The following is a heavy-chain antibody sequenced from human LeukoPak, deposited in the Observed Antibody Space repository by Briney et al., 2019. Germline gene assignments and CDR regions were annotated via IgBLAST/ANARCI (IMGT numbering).Heavy chain of an antibody. CDR3: ARDGSPTTVRGCSSTSCYVGYDY. CDR2: INHSGST. V-gene: IGHV4-34*01. D-gene: IGHD2-2*01. Sequence: SETLSLTCAVYGGSFSGYYWSWIRQPPGKGLEWIGEINHSGSTNYNPSLKSRVTISVDTSKNQFSLKLSSVTAADTAVYYCARDGSPTTVRGCSSTSCYVGYDYWGQGTLVTVS. J-gene: IGHJ4*02. CDR1: GGSFSGYY.